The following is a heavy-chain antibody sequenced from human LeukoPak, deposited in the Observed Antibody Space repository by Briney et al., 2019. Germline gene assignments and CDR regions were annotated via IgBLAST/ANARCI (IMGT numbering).Heavy chain of an antibody. CDR3: AGGGSSGYPQDY. CDR1: GGTFSSYT. J-gene: IGHJ4*02. V-gene: IGHV1-69*02. D-gene: IGHD3-22*01. Sequence: SVKVSCKASGGTFSSYTISWVRQAPGQGLEWMGRIIPILGIANYAQKFQGRVTITTDKSTSTAYMELSSLRSEDTAVYYCAGGGSSGYPQDYWGQGTLVTVSS. CDR2: IIPILGIA.